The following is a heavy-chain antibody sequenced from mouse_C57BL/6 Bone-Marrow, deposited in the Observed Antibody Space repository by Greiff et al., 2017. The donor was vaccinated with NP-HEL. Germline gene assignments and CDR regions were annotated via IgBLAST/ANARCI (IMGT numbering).Heavy chain of an antibody. D-gene: IGHD1-1*01. CDR2: INPSNGGT. V-gene: IGHV1-53*01. CDR3: ARSDYYGSSYCWYFDV. CDR1: GYTFTSYW. Sequence: QVQLQQPGTELVKPGASVKLSCKASGYTFTSYWMHWVKQRPGQGLEWIGNINPSNGGTNYNEQFKSQATLTVDKSSSTAYMQLSSLTSEDSAVYYCARSDYYGSSYCWYFDVWGTGTTVTVSS. J-gene: IGHJ1*03.